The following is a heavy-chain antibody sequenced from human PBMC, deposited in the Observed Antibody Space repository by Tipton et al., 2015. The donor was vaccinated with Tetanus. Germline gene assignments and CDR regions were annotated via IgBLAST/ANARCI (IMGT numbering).Heavy chain of an antibody. V-gene: IGHV3-23*01. J-gene: IGHJ4*02. CDR3: ARPPPDYRRTWTTYYFDF. Sequence: SLRLSCAASGFSFSSYAMSWVRQAPGKGLEWVSTLSGSGSATYYAGSVGGRFTISRDNAKNSLFLQMDSLRAEDTAVYFCARPPPDYRRTWTTYYFDFWGQGTVVTVSS. CDR1: GFSFSSYA. D-gene: IGHD3/OR15-3a*01. CDR2: LSGSGSAT.